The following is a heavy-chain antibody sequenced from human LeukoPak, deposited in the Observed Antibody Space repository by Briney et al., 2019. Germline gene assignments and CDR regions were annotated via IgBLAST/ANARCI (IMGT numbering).Heavy chain of an antibody. V-gene: IGHV3-23*01. CDR3: GSDPNGDYVGALGY. CDR1: GFTFSSYA. Sequence: GGSLRLSCTDSGFTFSSYALAWVRQAPGKGLEWVAAVTSRGVGTHYADSVKGRFTISRDNSKNTIYRQMNSLRAEDTAIYYCGSDPNGDYVGALGYWGRGTLVTVSS. J-gene: IGHJ4*01. CDR2: VTSRGVGT. D-gene: IGHD4-17*01.